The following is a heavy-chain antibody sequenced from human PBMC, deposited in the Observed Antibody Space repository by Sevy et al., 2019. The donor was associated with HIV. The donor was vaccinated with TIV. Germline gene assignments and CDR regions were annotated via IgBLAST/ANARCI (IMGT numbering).Heavy chain of an antibody. J-gene: IGHJ6*02. Sequence: SDTLSLTCTVSGGSVSSGSYYWSWIRQPPGKGLEWIGYIYYSGSTNYNPSLKSRVTISVDTSKNQFSLKLSSVTAADTAVYYCARVCSSTSCLYGMDVWGQGTTVTVSS. CDR2: IYYSGST. CDR1: GGSVSSGSYY. CDR3: ARVCSSTSCLYGMDV. V-gene: IGHV4-61*01. D-gene: IGHD2-2*01.